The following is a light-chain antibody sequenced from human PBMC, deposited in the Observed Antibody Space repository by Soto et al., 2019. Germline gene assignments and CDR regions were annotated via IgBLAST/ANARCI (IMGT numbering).Light chain of an antibody. CDR3: QQYNDWPLT. J-gene: IGKJ4*01. Sequence: EKVMTQSPAALSVSPGERATLSCRASQSVNSNLAWYQRKPGQAPRLLLYGASTRATGIPARFSGSASGTEFTLTISRLQSEDSAVYYCQQYNDWPLTFGGGTKVEIK. V-gene: IGKV3-15*01. CDR1: QSVNSN. CDR2: GAS.